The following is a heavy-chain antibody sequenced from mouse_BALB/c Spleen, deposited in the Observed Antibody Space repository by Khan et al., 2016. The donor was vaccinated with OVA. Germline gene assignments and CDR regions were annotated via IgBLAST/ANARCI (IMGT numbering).Heavy chain of an antibody. D-gene: IGHD2-14*01. J-gene: IGHJ4*01. CDR2: INTYTGEP. CDR3: ARVGYNGTIDF. CDR1: GFTFTNYG. V-gene: IGHV9-3-1*01. Sequence: QIQLVQSGPELKKPGETVQISCKASGFTFTNYGMNWVRQAPGKGLKWMGWINTYTGEPTFTDDFKGRFAFSLETSARTAYLQINSLKNEDTATYFCARVGYNGTIDFWGQGTSVTVSS.